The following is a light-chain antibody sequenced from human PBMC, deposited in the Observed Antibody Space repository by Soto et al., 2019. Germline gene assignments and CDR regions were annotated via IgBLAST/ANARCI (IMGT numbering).Light chain of an antibody. CDR1: QSVSSSY. CDR3: QQYGSSPPYT. J-gene: IGKJ2*01. CDR2: GAS. Sequence: EIVLTQSPGTLYLSPGERATLSCSASQSVSSSYLAWYQQKPGQAPRLLIYGASSRATGIPDRFRGSGSGTDFTLTIIRLEPEDFAVYYCQQYGSSPPYTFVQGTKLEIK. V-gene: IGKV3-20*01.